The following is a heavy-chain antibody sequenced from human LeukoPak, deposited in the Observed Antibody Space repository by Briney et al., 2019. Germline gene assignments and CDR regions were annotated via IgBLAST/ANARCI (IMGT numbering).Heavy chain of an antibody. CDR2: ISYDGANK. CDR1: GFTFSSYA. Sequence: PGGSLRLSCVASGFTFSSYAIHWVRQAPGKGLEWVAVISYDGANKYYADSVKGRFTISRDNSKNTLYMQMNSLRAEDTAVYYCAKESVAAGSGGQGTLVTVSS. J-gene: IGHJ4*02. CDR3: AKESVAAGS. D-gene: IGHD6-13*01. V-gene: IGHV3-30-3*01.